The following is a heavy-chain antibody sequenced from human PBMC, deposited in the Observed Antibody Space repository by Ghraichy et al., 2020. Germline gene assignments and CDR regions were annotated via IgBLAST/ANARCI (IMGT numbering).Heavy chain of an antibody. CDR2: ISAYNGNT. V-gene: IGHV1-18*01. CDR3: ARDGGLRLGELSLVWFDP. D-gene: IGHD3-16*02. J-gene: IGHJ5*02. CDR1: GYTFTSYG. Sequence: ASVKVSCKASGYTFTSYGISWVRQAPGQGLEWMGWISAYNGNTNYAQKLQGRVTMTTDTSTSTAYMELSSLRSDDTAVYYCARDGGLRLGELSLVWFDPWGQGTLVTVSS.